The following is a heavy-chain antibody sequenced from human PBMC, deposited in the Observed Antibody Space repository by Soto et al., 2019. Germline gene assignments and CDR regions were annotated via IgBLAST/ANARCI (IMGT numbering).Heavy chain of an antibody. Sequence: VQLVESGGGVVQPGRSLRLSCAASGFTFSSYAMHWVRQAPGKGLEWVAVISYDGSNKYYADSVKGRFTISRDNSKNTLYLQMNSLRAEDTAVYYCARSAFIAVAAPYYFDYWGQGTLVTVSS. D-gene: IGHD6-19*01. CDR2: ISYDGSNK. V-gene: IGHV3-30-3*01. J-gene: IGHJ4*02. CDR1: GFTFSSYA. CDR3: ARSAFIAVAAPYYFDY.